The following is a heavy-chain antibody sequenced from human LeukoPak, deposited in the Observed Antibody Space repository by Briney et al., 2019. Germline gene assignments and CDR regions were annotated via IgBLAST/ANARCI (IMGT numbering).Heavy chain of an antibody. CDR3: TTRVRDGYKEWDY. D-gene: IGHD5-24*01. Sequence: PGGSLRLSCAASGFTFSNAWMSWVRQAPGKGLEWVGRIKSKTDGGTTDYAAPVKGRFTISRDDSKNTLYLQMNSLKTEDTAVYYCTTRVRDGYKEWDYWGQGTLVTVSS. J-gene: IGHJ4*02. CDR2: IKSKTDGGTT. CDR1: GFTFSNAW. V-gene: IGHV3-15*01.